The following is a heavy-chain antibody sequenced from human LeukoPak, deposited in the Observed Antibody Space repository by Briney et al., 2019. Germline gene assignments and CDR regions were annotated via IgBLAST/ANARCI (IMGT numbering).Heavy chain of an antibody. D-gene: IGHD4-17*01. CDR1: GGSISSGGYY. CDR2: IYYSGST. V-gene: IGHV4-31*03. Sequence: PSETLSLTCTVSGGSISSGGYYWSWIRQHPGKGLEWIGYIYYSGSTYYNPSLKSRVTISVDTSKNQFSLKLSSVTAADTAVYYCARSTTVTKRDAFDIWGQGTMVTVSS. CDR3: ARSTTVTKRDAFDI. J-gene: IGHJ3*02.